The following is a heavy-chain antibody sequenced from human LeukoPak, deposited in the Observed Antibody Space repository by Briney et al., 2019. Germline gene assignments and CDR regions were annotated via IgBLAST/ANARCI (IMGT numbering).Heavy chain of an antibody. V-gene: IGHV3-21*01. CDR1: GFTFSSYS. CDR3: AGDIRSIGA. CDR2: ISSSSSYI. D-gene: IGHD2-2*01. J-gene: IGHJ5*02. Sequence: GGSLRPSCAASGFTFSSYSMNWVRQAPGKGLEWVSSISSSSSYIYYADSVKGRFTISRDNAKNSLYLQMNSLRAEDTAVYYCAGDIRSIGAWGQGTLVTVSS.